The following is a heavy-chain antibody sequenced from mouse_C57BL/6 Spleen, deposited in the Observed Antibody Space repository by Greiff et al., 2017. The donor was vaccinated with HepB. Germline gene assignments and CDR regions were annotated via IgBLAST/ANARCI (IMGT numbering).Heavy chain of an antibody. V-gene: IGHV1-61*01. D-gene: IGHD1-1*01. J-gene: IGHJ2*01. CDR2: IYPSDSET. Sequence: VQLQQPGAELVRPGSSVKLSCKASGYTFTSYWMDWVKQRPGQGLEWIGNIYPSDSETHYNQKFKDKATLTVDKSTSTAYMQLSSLTSEDSAVYCWARWYGSWGQGTTLTVSS. CDR3: ARWYGS. CDR1: GYTFTSYW.